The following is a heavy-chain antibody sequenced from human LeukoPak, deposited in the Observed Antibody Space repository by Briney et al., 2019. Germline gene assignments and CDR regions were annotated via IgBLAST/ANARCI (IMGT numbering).Heavy chain of an antibody. J-gene: IGHJ4*02. D-gene: IGHD6-13*01. CDR2: INHRGST. CDR1: GGSFSGYY. V-gene: IGHV4-34*01. Sequence: KPSETLSLTCAVYGGSFSGYYWSWIRQPPGKGLEWIGEINHRGSTNYNPSLKSRVTISVDTSKNQFSLKLSSVTAADTAAYYCARDGERTAAGTSQGHYWGQGTLVTVSS. CDR3: ARDGERTAAGTSQGHY.